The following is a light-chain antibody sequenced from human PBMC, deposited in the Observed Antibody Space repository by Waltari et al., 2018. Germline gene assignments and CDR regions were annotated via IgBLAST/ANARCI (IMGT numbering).Light chain of an antibody. CDR1: SSDVGAYNR. Sequence: QSALTQPPSVSGSPGQSVTISCTGSSSDVGAYNRVSWYQQPPGSAPKLMIYEVTNRPSGVPLRFSGSKSGNTAALTISGLQAEDEADYYCSSFTSSTTYVFGTGTKVTVL. CDR3: SSFTSSTTYV. CDR2: EVT. J-gene: IGLJ1*01. V-gene: IGLV2-18*02.